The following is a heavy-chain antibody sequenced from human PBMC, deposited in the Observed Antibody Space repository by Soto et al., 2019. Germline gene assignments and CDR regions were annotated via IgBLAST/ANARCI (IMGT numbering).Heavy chain of an antibody. D-gene: IGHD3-3*01. CDR3: AKELTIFGVVIMREWNWFDP. CDR2: ISGSGGST. Sequence: GGSLRLSCAASGFTFSSYAMSWVRQAPGKGLEWVSAISGSGGSTYYADSVKGRFTISRDNSKNTLYLQMNSLRAEDTAVYYCAKELTIFGVVIMREWNWFDPWGQGTLVTVSS. CDR1: GFTFSSYA. J-gene: IGHJ5*02. V-gene: IGHV3-23*01.